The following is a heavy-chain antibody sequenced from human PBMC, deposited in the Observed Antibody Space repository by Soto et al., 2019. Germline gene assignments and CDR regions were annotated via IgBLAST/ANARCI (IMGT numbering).Heavy chain of an antibody. V-gene: IGHV4-39*07. CDR1: GASISKTYYY. CDR2: VFYSGIT. CDR3: ARGQWLLNWFDP. Sequence: SETLSLTCSVSGASISKTYYYWGWVRQTPEKGLEWIGTVFYSGITNYNPSLKSRVTISVDKSKNQFSLKLSSVTAADTAVYYCARGQWLLNWFDPWGQGTLVTVSS. D-gene: IGHD6-19*01. J-gene: IGHJ5*02.